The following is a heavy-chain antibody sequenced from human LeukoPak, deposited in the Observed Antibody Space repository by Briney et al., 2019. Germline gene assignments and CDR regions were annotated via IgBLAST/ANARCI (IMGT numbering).Heavy chain of an antibody. J-gene: IGHJ4*02. CDR2: ISLTGRT. CDR1: GGSIPSTNW. D-gene: IGHD1-26*01. V-gene: IGHV4-4*02. Sequence: PSGTLSLTCGVSGGSIPSTNWWSWVRQPPGQGLEWIGEISLTGRTNYNPPLIGRVIMSLDESRNQLSLTLTSVTAADTAMYHCTRESGPYCPFGYWGQGTLVVVPS. CDR3: TRESGPYCPFGY.